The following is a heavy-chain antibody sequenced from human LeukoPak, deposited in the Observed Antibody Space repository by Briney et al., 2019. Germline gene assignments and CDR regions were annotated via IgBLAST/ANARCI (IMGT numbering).Heavy chain of an antibody. J-gene: IGHJ5*02. D-gene: IGHD2-2*01. V-gene: IGHV1-2*02. CDR1: GYTFTGYY. CDR2: INPNSGGT. CDR3: ARGPAIPAALWWFGP. Sequence: ASVKVSCEASGYTFTGYYMHWVRQAPGQGLEWMGWINPNSGGTNYAQKFQGRVTMTRDTSISTAYMELSRLRSDDTAVYYCARGPAIPAALWWFGPWGQGTLVTVSS.